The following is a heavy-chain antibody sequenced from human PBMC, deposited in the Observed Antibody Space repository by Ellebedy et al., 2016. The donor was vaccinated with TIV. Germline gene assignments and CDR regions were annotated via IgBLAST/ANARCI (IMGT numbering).Heavy chain of an antibody. CDR2: FDPEDGET. V-gene: IGHV1-24*01. J-gene: IGHJ4*02. D-gene: IGHD3-22*01. CDR3: ATARKEGYDSSGYFFDY. Sequence: AASVKVSCQVSGYTLTELSMHWVRQAPGKGLEWLGGFDPEDGETIYAQKFQGRVTMTEDTSTDTAYMELSSLRSEDTAVYYCATARKEGYDSSGYFFDYWGQGTLVTVSS. CDR1: GYTLTELS.